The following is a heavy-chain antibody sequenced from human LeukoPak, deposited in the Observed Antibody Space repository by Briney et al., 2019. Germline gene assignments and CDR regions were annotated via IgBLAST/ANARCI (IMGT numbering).Heavy chain of an antibody. CDR2: IYYSGST. CDR1: GGSISSYY. V-gene: IGHV4-59*01. Sequence: KPSETLSLTCTVSGGSISSYYWSWIRQPPGKGLEWIGYIYYSGSTNYNPSLKSRVTISVDTSKNQFSLKLSSVTAADTAVYYCARKRFFSYGMDVWGQGTTVTVSS. D-gene: IGHD3-3*01. J-gene: IGHJ6*02. CDR3: ARKRFFSYGMDV.